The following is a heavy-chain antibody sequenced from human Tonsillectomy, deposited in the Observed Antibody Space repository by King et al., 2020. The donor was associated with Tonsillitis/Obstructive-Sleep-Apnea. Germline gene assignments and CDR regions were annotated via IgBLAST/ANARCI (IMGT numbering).Heavy chain of an antibody. CDR2: VSSNGGNT. Sequence: EQLVQSGGGLVQPGGSLRLSCSASGFIFSNYAMHWVRQAPGKGLKYVSGVSSNGGNTDYTDSVKGRFTISRDNSKNTLCLQMSSLRTEDTAVYYCVKVDCSSINCRRIEYWGQGTLVTVSS. D-gene: IGHD2-2*01. J-gene: IGHJ4*02. V-gene: IGHV3-64D*06. CDR1: GFIFSNYA. CDR3: VKVDCSSINCRRIEY.